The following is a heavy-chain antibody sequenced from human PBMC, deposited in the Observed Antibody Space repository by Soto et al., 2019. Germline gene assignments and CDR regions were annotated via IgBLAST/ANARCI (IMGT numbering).Heavy chain of an antibody. CDR3: ARTRITSLMDY. J-gene: IGHJ4*02. Sequence: APVKVPCQASGYTFAINGIQLGGQAPGQRLEWMGWINAGNGNTKYSQKFQGRVTITRDTSASTAYMELSSLRSEDTAVYYCARTRITSLMDYWGQGTLVTVSS. D-gene: IGHD3-10*01. CDR1: GYTFAING. V-gene: IGHV1-3*01. CDR2: INAGNGNT.